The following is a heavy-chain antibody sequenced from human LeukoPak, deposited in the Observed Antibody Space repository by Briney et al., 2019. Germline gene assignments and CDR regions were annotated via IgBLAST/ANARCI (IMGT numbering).Heavy chain of an antibody. V-gene: IGHV3-23*01. J-gene: IGHJ4*02. CDR2: ISDSGGGT. CDR1: GFTFSSYA. CDR3: ANRPNPFYFDY. D-gene: IGHD1-14*01. Sequence: GGSLRLSCAASGFTFSSYAMSWVRQAPGKGLEWVSDISDSGGGTYYAASVKGGFTISNANSKNTLFMQIARMGAEATAVYYCANRPNPFYFDYWGQGTLVTVSS.